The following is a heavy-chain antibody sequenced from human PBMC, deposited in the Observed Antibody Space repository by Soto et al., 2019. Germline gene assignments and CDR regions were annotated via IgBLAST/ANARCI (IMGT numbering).Heavy chain of an antibody. Sequence: EVQLVESGGGLVQPGGSLRLSCAASGFTFSSYDMHWVRQATGKGLEWVSAIDIAGNTYYPVSVRGRFTISRENAKNSLYLQINTLRAGDTAVYYCARKGERGSGDSVDALDVWGQGTLVTVSS. CDR3: ARKGERGSGDSVDALDV. D-gene: IGHD3-10*01. J-gene: IGHJ3*01. CDR2: IDIAGNT. CDR1: GFTFSSYD. V-gene: IGHV3-13*01.